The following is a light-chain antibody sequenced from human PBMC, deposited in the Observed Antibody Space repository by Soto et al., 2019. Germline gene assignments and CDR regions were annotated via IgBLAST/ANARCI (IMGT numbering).Light chain of an antibody. J-gene: IGKJ1*01. Sequence: EIVLTQSPGALSLSPGQRATLSCRAGQSVSSNSLAWYQQKPGQAPRLLIYGASNRAIGISDRFSGSRSGTDFTLTISRLEPEDFAVYYCQQSGNSPPTFGQGTKVEIK. CDR2: GAS. CDR3: QQSGNSPPT. V-gene: IGKV3-20*01. CDR1: QSVSSNS.